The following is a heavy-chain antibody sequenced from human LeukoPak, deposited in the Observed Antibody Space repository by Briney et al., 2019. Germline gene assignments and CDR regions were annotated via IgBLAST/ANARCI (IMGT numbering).Heavy chain of an antibody. CDR1: GFTFSDYY. J-gene: IGHJ3*02. CDR2: ISSSGSSV. CDR3: ERDSRDAFDI. Sequence: GGSLRLSCAASGFTFSDYYMSWLRQAPGKGLEWISYISSSGSSVYYADSVKGRFTISRDNAKNSLYLQMNSLRAEDTAVYYCERDSRDAFDIWGQGTMVTVSS. V-gene: IGHV3-11*01.